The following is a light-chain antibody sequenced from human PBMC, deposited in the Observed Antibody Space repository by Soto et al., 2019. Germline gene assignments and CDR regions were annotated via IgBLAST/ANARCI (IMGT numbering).Light chain of an antibody. V-gene: IGKV2-28*01. Sequence: EIVMTQSPPSLTVTPGEPATISCRSSQRLLHSNGNYFLDWYLQKPGQSPQLLIYLGFNRASGVPDRVSGSVAGRDCTLKISRVEAEDVGVYYCMQALQTPYTFGQGTKLQIK. J-gene: IGKJ2*01. CDR1: QRLLHSNGNYF. CDR3: MQALQTPYT. CDR2: LGF.